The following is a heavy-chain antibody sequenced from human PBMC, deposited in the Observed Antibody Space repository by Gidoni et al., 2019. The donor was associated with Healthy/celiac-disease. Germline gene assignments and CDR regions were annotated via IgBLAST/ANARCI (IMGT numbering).Heavy chain of an antibody. CDR2: ISYDGSNK. CDR3: AQVPGSSTSP. V-gene: IGHV3-30-3*02. J-gene: IGHJ5*02. D-gene: IGHD2-2*01. CDR1: GFTFSIYA. Sequence: QVQLVESGGGVVQPGRSLRLSCAASGFTFSIYAMHWVRQAPGKGLEWVAVISYDGSNKYYADSVKGRFTISRDNSKNTLYLQMNSLRAEDTAVYYCAQVPGSSTSPWGQGTLVTVSS.